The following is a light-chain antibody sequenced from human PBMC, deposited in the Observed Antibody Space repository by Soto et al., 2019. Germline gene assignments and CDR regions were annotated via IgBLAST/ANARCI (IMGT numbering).Light chain of an antibody. CDR3: QQYNSYSRT. J-gene: IGKJ2*01. V-gene: IGKV1-5*03. Sequence: DIQMTQSPSTLSASVGDRVTITCRASQSIGTWLAWYQQKPGKAPNLLISKASSLESGVPSRFSGSGSGTEFTLTISSLQPDDFATYYCQQYNSYSRTFGQGTKLEIK. CDR1: QSIGTW. CDR2: KAS.